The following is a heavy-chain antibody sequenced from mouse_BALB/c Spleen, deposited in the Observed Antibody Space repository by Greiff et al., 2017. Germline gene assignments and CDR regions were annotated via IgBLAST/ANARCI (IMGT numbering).Heavy chain of an antibody. J-gene: IGHJ4*01. Sequence: VKLQESGAELMKPGASVKISCKATGYTFSSYWIAWVKQRPGHGLEWIGEILPGSGSTNYNEKFKGKATFTADTSSNTAYMQLSSLTSEDSAVYYCARGGIYYGNYGSMDYWGQGTSVTVSS. D-gene: IGHD2-1*01. V-gene: IGHV1-9*01. CDR1: GYTFSSYW. CDR2: ILPGSGST. CDR3: ARGGIYYGNYGSMDY.